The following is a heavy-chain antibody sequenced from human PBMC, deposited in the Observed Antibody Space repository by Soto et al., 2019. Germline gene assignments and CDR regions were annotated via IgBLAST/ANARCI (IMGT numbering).Heavy chain of an antibody. CDR3: SRSLAIDFDS. Sequence: SLRLSCSASGFNFAAYTMSWVRLTPGKGLEWVGFIRRIAYGGTTDYAASVKGRFTISRDDSRKIVYLQMSRLKIEDTAVYYCSRSLAIDFDSWGQGTPVTVSS. CDR1: GFNFAAYT. V-gene: IGHV3-49*04. CDR2: IRRIAYGGTT. J-gene: IGHJ4*02.